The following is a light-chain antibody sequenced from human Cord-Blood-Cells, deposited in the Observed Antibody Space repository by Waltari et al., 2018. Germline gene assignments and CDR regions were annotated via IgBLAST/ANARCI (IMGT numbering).Light chain of an antibody. V-gene: IGLV2-11*01. CDR1: SSDVAGYNY. J-gene: IGLJ3*02. CDR2: DVS. CDR3: CSYAGSYTWV. Sequence: QSALTQPRSVLGSPGQSLTISCTGTSSDVAGYNYVSWYQQHPGQAPKRMIYDVSKRPSGVPDRFSGSKSGNTASLTISGLQAEDEADYYCCSYAGSYTWVFGGGTKLTVL.